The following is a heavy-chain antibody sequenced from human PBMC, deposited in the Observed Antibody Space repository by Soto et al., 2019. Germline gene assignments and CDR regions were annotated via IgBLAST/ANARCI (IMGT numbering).Heavy chain of an antibody. D-gene: IGHD3-9*01. V-gene: IGHV1-69*01. J-gene: IGHJ5*02. CDR2: FVPMFGSA. CDR1: GVTFDSFT. Sequence: QVQLEQSGPELKKPGSSVKVSCKPSGVTFDSFTFSWVRQAPGQGLEWMGGFVPMFGSASVAQRFQGRVRITADASTGTGYMELSDLRSDDSVIYYCAREDDTTGHYSWFDPWGPGTLVTVSS. CDR3: AREDDTTGHYSWFDP.